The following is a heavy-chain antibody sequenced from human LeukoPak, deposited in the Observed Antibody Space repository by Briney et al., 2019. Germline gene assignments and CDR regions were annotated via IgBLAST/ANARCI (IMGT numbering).Heavy chain of an antibody. V-gene: IGHV1-69*13. J-gene: IGHJ5*02. CDR1: GGTFSSYA. D-gene: IGHD4-17*01. CDR2: IIPILGTA. Sequence: ASVKASCKASGGTFSSYAISWVRQAPGQGLEWMGGIIPILGTANYAQKFQGRVTITADESTSTAYMELSSLRSEDTAVYYCAREAVTTRGLPFDPWGQGTLVTVSS. CDR3: AREAVTTRGLPFDP.